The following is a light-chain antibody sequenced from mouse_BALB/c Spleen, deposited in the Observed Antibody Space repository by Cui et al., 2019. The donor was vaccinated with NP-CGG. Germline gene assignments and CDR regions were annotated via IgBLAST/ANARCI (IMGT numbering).Light chain of an antibody. V-gene: IGKV4-57*01. Sequence: QIVLTQSPAIMSASPGEKVTITCSASSSINYIHWFQQKPGTSPKLWIYSTSNLASGVPARFSGSGSGTSYSLTISRMEAEDAATYYCQQRSSYPPTFGAGTKLELK. CDR3: QQRSSYPPT. CDR2: STS. CDR1: SSINY. J-gene: IGKJ5*01.